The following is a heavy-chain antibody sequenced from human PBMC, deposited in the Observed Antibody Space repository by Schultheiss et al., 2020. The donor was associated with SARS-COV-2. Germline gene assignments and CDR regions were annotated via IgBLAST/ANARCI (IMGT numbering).Heavy chain of an antibody. J-gene: IGHJ4*02. CDR2: IRSKANSYAT. CDR3: TSVSAAGTSPFDY. Sequence: GGSLRLSCAASGFTFSGSAMHWVRQASGKGLEWVGRIRSKANSYATAYAASVKGRFTISRDDSKNTAYLQMNSLKTEDTAVYYCTSVSAAGTSPFDYWGQGTLVTVSS. D-gene: IGHD6-13*01. V-gene: IGHV3-73*01. CDR1: GFTFSGSA.